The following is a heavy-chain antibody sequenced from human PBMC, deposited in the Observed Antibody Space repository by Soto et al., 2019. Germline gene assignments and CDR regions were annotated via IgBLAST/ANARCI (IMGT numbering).Heavy chain of an antibody. D-gene: IGHD4-17*01. Sequence: QVQLVQSGAEVKKPGSSVKVSCKASGGTFSSYAISWVRQAPGQGLEWMGGIIPIFGTANYAQKFQGRVTITADVSTSTAYMELSSLRSEDTAVYYCARTGDYVTLSGSYLVDVWGQGTTVTVSS. J-gene: IGHJ6*02. V-gene: IGHV1-69*12. CDR3: ARTGDYVTLSGSYLVDV. CDR2: IIPIFGTA. CDR1: GGTFSSYA.